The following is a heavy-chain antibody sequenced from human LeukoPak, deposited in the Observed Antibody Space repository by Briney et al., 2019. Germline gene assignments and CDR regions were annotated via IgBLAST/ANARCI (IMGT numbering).Heavy chain of an antibody. CDR3: ARESLYCSSINFYTGVGYDAFDI. D-gene: IGHD2-2*02. J-gene: IGHJ3*02. CDR1: GLTFSSYW. Sequence: GGSLRLSCAASGLTFSSYWMHWVRHAPGKGLVWVSRINTDESSTIYADSVKGRFTISRDNAQNTLYLQMNSLRAEDTAVYYCARESLYCSSINFYTGVGYDAFDIWGQGTMVTVSS. CDR2: INTDESST. V-gene: IGHV3-74*01.